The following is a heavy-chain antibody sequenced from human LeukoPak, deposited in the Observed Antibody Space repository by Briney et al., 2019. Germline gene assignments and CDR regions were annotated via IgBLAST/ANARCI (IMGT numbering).Heavy chain of an antibody. CDR3: ARLVLWFGELDWFDP. CDR1: GGSISSYY. Sequence: SETLSLTCTVSGGSISSYYWSWIRQPPGKGLEWIGYIYYSGSTNYNPSLKSRVTISVDTSKNQFSLKLSSVTAADTAVYYCARLVLWFGELDWFDPWGQGTLVTVSS. V-gene: IGHV4-59*01. J-gene: IGHJ5*02. CDR2: IYYSGST. D-gene: IGHD3-10*01.